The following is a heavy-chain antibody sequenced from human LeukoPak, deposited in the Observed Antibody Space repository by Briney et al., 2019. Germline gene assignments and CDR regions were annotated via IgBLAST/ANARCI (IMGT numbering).Heavy chain of an antibody. V-gene: IGHV4-59*10. CDR2: IYTSGST. CDR3: ATSSYYDILTGSVFFDY. D-gene: IGHD3-9*01. Sequence: SETLSLTCAVYGGSFSGYYWSWIRQPAGKGLEWIGRIYTSGSTNYNPSLKSRVTMSVDTSKNQFSLKLSSVTAADTAVYYCATSSYYDILTGSVFFDYWGQGTLVTVSS. J-gene: IGHJ4*02. CDR1: GGSFSGYY.